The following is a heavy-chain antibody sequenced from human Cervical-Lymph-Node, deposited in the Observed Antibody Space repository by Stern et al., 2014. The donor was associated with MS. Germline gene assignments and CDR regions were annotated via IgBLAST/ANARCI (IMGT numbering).Heavy chain of an antibody. J-gene: IGHJ4*02. D-gene: IGHD4-11*01. CDR1: GGSISSYY. V-gene: IGHV4-59*01. CDR3: ARDSLYSKSALDY. Sequence: QLQLQESGPGLVKPSETLSLTCTVSGGSISSYYWRWIRQPPGKGLEWIGYIYYSGSTNYNPSLKSRVTISVDTSKNQFSLKLSSVTAADTAVYYCARDSLYSKSALDYWGQGTLVTVSS. CDR2: IYYSGST.